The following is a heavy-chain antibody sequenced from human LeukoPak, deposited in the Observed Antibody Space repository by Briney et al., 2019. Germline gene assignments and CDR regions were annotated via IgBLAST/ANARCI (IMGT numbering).Heavy chain of an antibody. J-gene: IGHJ5*02. CDR1: GYSFSSYW. CDR3: ASSRAGTLKVHNWFDP. D-gene: IGHD6-19*01. CDR2: IDPTDSYT. Sequence: GESLKISCKGSGYSFSSYWISWVRQMPGKGLAWMGRIDPTDSYTDYSPSFQGHVTISVDRSISTAYLQWSSLKASDTAMYFCASSRAGTLKVHNWFDPWGQGSLVTVSS. V-gene: IGHV5-10-1*01.